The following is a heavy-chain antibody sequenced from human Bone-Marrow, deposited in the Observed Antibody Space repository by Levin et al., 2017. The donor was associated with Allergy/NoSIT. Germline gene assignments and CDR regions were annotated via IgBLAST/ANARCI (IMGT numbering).Heavy chain of an antibody. CDR3: FGSDYGSGSYYYYGMDG. CDR1: GFTFSSYA. CDR2: ISGSGGST. D-gene: IGHD3-10*01. V-gene: IGHV3-23*01. J-gene: IGHJ6*02. Sequence: PGGSLRLSCAASGFTFSSYAMSWVRQAPGKGLEWVSAISGSGGSTYYADSVKGRFTISRDNSKNTLYLQMNSLRAEDTAVYYCFGSDYGSGSYYYYGMDGWGQGTTVTVSS.